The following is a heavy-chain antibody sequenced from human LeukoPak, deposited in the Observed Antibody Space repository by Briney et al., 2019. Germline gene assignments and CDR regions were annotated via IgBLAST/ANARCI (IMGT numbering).Heavy chain of an antibody. D-gene: IGHD5-12*01. CDR3: VRLVSTGYSGYEFRSRVVD. CDR2: IYYSGST. Sequence: PSETLSLTCTVSGGSISSYYWSWIRQPPGKGLEWIGYIYYSGSTNYNPSLKSRVTISVDTSKNQFSLKLSSVTAADTAVYYCVRLVSTGYSGYEFRSRVVDWGQGTLVTVSS. CDR1: GGSISSYY. V-gene: IGHV4-59*08. J-gene: IGHJ4*02.